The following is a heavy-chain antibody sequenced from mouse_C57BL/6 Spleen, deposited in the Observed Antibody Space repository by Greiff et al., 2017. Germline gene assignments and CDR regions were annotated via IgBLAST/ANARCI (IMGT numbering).Heavy chain of an antibody. V-gene: IGHV1-64*01. Sequence: QVQLQQPGAELVKPGASVKLTCKASGYTFTSYWMHWVKQRPGQGLEWIGMIHPNSGSTNYNEKFKSKATLTVDKSSSTAYMQLSSLTSEDSAVYYCARYPYSNFYFDYWGQGTTLTVSS. D-gene: IGHD2-5*01. CDR2: IHPNSGST. J-gene: IGHJ2*01. CDR1: GYTFTSYW. CDR3: ARYPYSNFYFDY.